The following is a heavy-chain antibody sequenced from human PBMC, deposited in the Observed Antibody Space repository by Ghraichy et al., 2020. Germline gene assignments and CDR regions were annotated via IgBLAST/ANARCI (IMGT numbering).Heavy chain of an antibody. D-gene: IGHD2-2*01. CDR3: AKVHKSGSRDWYFDL. V-gene: IGHV3-23*01. J-gene: IGHJ2*01. Sequence: RGSLRLSCAASGFTFSSYAMSWVRQAPGKGLEWVSAISGSGGSTYYADSVKGRFTISRDNSKNTLYLQMNSLRAEDTAVYYCAKVHKSGSRDWYFDLWGRGTLVTVSS. CDR2: ISGSGGST. CDR1: GFTFSSYA.